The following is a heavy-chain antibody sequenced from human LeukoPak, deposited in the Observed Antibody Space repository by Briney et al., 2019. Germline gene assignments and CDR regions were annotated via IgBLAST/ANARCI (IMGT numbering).Heavy chain of an antibody. CDR2: MNPNSGNT. D-gene: IGHD5-12*01. CDR1: GYTFTSYD. V-gene: IGHV1-8*01. CDR3: ARDVGSGYDPSLIFDY. Sequence: ASVKVSCKASGYTFTSYDINWVRQATGQGLEWMGWMNPNSGNTGYAQKFQGRVTMTRNTSISTAYMELSSLRSDDTAVYYCARDVGSGYDPSLIFDYWGQGTLVTVSS. J-gene: IGHJ4*02.